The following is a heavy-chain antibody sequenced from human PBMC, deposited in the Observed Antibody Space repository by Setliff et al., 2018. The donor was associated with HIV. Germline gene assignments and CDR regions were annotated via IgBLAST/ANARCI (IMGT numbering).Heavy chain of an antibody. V-gene: IGHV4-4*09. CDR2: ISSSGTT. Sequence: SETLSLTCVVSDDSFSNYDWTWIRQPPGKALQWIGYISSSGTTNYNPSLRSRVTISIETSNTHFSLWLRSVTAADTATYFCARGPRPDYSGSGNYGFLDVWGRGTVVTVSS. CDR3: ARGPRPDYSGSGNYGFLDV. CDR1: DDSFSNYD. J-gene: IGHJ2*01. D-gene: IGHD3-10*01.